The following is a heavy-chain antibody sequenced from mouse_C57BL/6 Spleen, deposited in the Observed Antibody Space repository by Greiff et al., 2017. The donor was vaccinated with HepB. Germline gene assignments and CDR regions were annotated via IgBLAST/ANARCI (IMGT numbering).Heavy chain of an antibody. CDR2: ISDGGSYT. CDR1: GFTFSSYA. D-gene: IGHD4-1*01. J-gene: IGHJ3*01. V-gene: IGHV5-4*01. CDR3: AREGTGTGTWFAY. Sequence: EVQGVESGGGLVKPGGSLKLSCAASGFTFSSYAMSWVRQTPEKRLEWVATISDGGSYTYYPDNVTGRFTISRDNAKNNLYLQMSHLKSEDTAMYYCAREGTGTGTWFAYWGQGTLVTVSA.